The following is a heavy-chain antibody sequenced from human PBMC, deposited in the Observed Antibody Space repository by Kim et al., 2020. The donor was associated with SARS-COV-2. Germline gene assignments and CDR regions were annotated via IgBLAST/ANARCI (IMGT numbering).Heavy chain of an antibody. CDR3: AREGSSRRDGDY. Sequence: SETLSLTCAVYGGSFSGYYWSWIRQPPGKGLEWIGEINHSGSTNYNPSLKSRVTISVDTSKNQFSLKLSSVTAADTAVYYCAREGSSRRDGDYWGQGTLVTVSS. CDR1: GGSFSGYY. D-gene: IGHD6-13*01. V-gene: IGHV4-34*01. J-gene: IGHJ4*02. CDR2: INHSGST.